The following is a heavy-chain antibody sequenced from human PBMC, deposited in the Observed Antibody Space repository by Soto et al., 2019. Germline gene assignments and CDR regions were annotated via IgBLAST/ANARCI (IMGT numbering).Heavy chain of an antibody. J-gene: IGHJ5*02. CDR2: IYYSGST. V-gene: IGHV4-59*01. CDR1: GGSISSYY. Sequence: NPSETLSLTCTVSGGSISSYYWSWIRQPPGKGLEWIGYIYYSGSTNYNPSLKSRVTISVDTPKNQFSLKLSSVTAADTAVYYCARERFLEWPPGQTFDPWGQGTLVTVSS. D-gene: IGHD3-3*01. CDR3: ARERFLEWPPGQTFDP.